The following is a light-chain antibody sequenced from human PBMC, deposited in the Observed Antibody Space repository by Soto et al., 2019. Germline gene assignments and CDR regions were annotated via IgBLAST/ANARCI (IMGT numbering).Light chain of an antibody. CDR1: QSISSY. Sequence: DIQMTQSPSSLSASVGDRVTITCRASQSISSYLNWYQHKPGRAPNLLIYAASSLQSGVPSRFSGSGSGTEFSLIISGLQPEDFATYYCQQTYSNVWTFGQGTKVEIK. CDR3: QQTYSNVWT. V-gene: IGKV1-39*01. CDR2: AAS. J-gene: IGKJ1*01.